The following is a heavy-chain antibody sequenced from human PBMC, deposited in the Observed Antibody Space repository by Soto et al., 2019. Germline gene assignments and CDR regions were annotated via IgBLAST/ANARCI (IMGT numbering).Heavy chain of an antibody. CDR3: AKPNFRNYDILYYFDY. CDR1: GFTFSSYA. V-gene: IGHV3-23*01. D-gene: IGHD3-9*01. J-gene: IGHJ4*02. Sequence: GGSLRLSCAASGFTFSSYAMSWVRQAPGKGLEWVSAISGSGGSTYYADSVKGRFTISRDNSKNTLYLQMNSLRAEDTAVYYCAKPNFRNYDILYYFDYWGQGTLVTVSS. CDR2: ISGSGGST.